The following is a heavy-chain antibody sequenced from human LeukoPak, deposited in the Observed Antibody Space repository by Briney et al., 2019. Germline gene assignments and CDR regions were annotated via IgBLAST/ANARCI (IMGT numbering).Heavy chain of an antibody. CDR3: AKKAGSGWFWFDP. CDR1: GFXFSNYA. CDR2: ISGSGGST. V-gene: IGHV3-23*01. J-gene: IGHJ5*02. Sequence: PGGSLRLSCAASGFXFSNYAMNWVRQAPGKGLEWVSGISGSGGSTYYADSVKGRFTISRDNSNNTLYLQMKSLRAEDTAVYYCAKKAGSGWFWFDPWGQGTLVTVSS. D-gene: IGHD6-19*01.